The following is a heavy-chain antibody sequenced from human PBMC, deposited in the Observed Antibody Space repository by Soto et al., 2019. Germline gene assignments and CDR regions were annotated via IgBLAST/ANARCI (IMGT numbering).Heavy chain of an antibody. Sequence: ASVKVSCKASGYTFTSYDINWVRQATGQGLEWMGWMNPNSGNTGYAQKFQGRVTMTRNTSISTAYMELSSLRSEDTAVYYCARRLAWLGGYYYYYMDVWGKGTTVTVSS. D-gene: IGHD3-10*01. J-gene: IGHJ6*03. CDR1: GYTFTSYD. CDR3: ARRLAWLGGYYYYYMDV. V-gene: IGHV1-8*01. CDR2: MNPNSGNT.